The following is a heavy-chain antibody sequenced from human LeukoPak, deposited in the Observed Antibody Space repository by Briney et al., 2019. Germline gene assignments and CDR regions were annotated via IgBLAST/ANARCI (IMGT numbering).Heavy chain of an antibody. CDR2: IRYDGSNK. CDR1: GFTFSSYG. V-gene: IGHV3-30*02. CDR3: ALLTGTATYSSGWSIDY. D-gene: IGHD6-19*01. J-gene: IGHJ4*02. Sequence: GGSLRLSCAASGFTFSSYGMHWVRQAPGKGLEWVAFIRYDGSNKYYADSVKGRFTISRDNSKNTLYLQMNSLRAEDTAVYYCALLTGTATYSSGWSIDYWGQGTLVTVSS.